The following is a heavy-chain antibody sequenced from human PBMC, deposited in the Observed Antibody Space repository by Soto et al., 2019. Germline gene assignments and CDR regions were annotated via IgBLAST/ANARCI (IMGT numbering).Heavy chain of an antibody. D-gene: IGHD3-9*01. V-gene: IGHV5-51*01. CDR3: ARLSWNFDKYGEV. CDR1: GYSFTSYW. J-gene: IGHJ6*01. CDR2: IYPGDSDT. Sequence: PGESLKIACEGSGYSFTSYWIAWVRQMPGKGLEWMGIIYPGDSDTRYSPSFQGQDTISADKSIRTVYLQWSSLKASDTARYYCARLSWNFDKYGEVWGQGTTVTV.